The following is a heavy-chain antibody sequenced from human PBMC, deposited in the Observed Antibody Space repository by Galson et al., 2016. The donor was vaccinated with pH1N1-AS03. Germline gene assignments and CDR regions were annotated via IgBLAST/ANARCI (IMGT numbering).Heavy chain of an antibody. Sequence: QSGAEVTKPGESLRISCQGSGSTFTKSWITWVRQMPGKGLEWMGRIDPGDSYIDYSPSFYGHVTISVDTSINTAYLQWNNLKASDSAIYFCAKTAVSAFRGNWFDPGGQGTLVTVSS. V-gene: IGHV5-10-1*01. J-gene: IGHJ5*02. CDR1: GSTFTKSW. D-gene: IGHD6-19*01. CDR2: IDPGDSYI. CDR3: AKTAVSAFRGNWFDP.